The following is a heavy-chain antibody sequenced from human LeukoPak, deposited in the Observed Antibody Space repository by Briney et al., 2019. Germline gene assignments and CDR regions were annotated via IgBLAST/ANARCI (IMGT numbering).Heavy chain of an antibody. V-gene: IGHV3-13*01. CDR3: ARGGIQVSGIDEFDY. D-gene: IGHD6-19*01. CDR2: IGIRGDT. J-gene: IGHJ4*02. CDR1: GFTFAYCD. Sequence: GRSLRLSCAASGFTFAYCDMHWVRQVIGKALEWVSAIGIRGDTHYSGSVKGRSTISRENAESSLYLQMNSLRAEDTSVYYCARGGIQVSGIDEFDYWGQGTLVTVSS.